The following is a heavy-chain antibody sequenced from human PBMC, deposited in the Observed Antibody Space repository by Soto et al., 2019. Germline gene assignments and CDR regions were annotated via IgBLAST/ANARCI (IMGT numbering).Heavy chain of an antibody. V-gene: IGHV4-59*01. CDR2: IYYSGST. CDR1: GGSISSYY. CDR3: ARDRLPTYYYGSGSYSRLNWFDP. J-gene: IGHJ5*02. D-gene: IGHD3-10*01. Sequence: SETLSLTCTVSGGSISSYYWSWIRQPPGKGLEWIGYIYYSGSTNYNPSLKSRVTISVDTSKNQFSLKLSSVTAADTAVYYCARDRLPTYYYGSGSYSRLNWFDPWGQGTLVTVSS.